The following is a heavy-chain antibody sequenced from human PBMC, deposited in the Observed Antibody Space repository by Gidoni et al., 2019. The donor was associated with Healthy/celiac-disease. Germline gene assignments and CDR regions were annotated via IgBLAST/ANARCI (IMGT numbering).Heavy chain of an antibody. CDR3: ARDPLAVWFGVWLDY. J-gene: IGHJ4*02. CDR1: GYTFPSYG. Sequence: QVQLVQSGAEVKKPGASVKVSCKASGYTFPSYGISWVRQAPGQGLEWMGWISAYNGNTNYAQKLQGRVTMTTDTSTSTAYMELRSLRSDDTAVYYCARDPLAVWFGVWLDYWGQGTLVTVSS. CDR2: ISAYNGNT. D-gene: IGHD3-10*01. V-gene: IGHV1-18*01.